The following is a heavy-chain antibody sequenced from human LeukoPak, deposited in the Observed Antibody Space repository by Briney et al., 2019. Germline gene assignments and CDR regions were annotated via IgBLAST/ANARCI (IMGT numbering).Heavy chain of an antibody. CDR1: GFTISSYA. V-gene: IGHV3-23*01. J-gene: IGHJ4*02. CDR3: AKDSKIPPHPLDY. Sequence: GSLRLSAAAYGFTISSYALNWDGHGPGNGLEWISSISASGAQKDYADSVKGRFTISSDNSKNTLYLKMNSPRAEDTAVYDCAKDSKIPPHPLDYWGQGTLVTVSS. CDR2: ISASGAQK.